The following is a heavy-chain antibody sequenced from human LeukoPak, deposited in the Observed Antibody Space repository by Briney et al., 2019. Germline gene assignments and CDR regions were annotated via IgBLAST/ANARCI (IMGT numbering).Heavy chain of an antibody. D-gene: IGHD5-18*01. V-gene: IGHV3-11*04. CDR3: ARDLYSYGLFDY. CDR2: ISSSGSTI. J-gene: IGHJ4*02. Sequence: NPGGSLRLSCAASGFTFSDYYMSWIRQAPGKGLEWVSYISSSGSTIYYADSVKGRFTISRDNAKNSLYLQMNSLRAEDTAAYYCARDLYSYGLFDYWGQGTLVTVSS. CDR1: GFTFSDYY.